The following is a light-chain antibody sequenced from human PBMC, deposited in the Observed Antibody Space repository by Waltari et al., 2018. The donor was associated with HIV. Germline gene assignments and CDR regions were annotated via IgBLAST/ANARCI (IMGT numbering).Light chain of an antibody. CDR1: PSVSSSY. J-gene: IGKJ1*01. V-gene: IGKV3-20*01. CDR3: QQYGSPKT. Sequence: EIVFTQSPGTLSLSPGERATLSCRASPSVSSSYLAWYQQKPGQAPRLLIYGASSRATGIPDRFSGSGSGTDFTLTISRLEPEDFAVYYCQQYGSPKTFGQGTKVEIK. CDR2: GAS.